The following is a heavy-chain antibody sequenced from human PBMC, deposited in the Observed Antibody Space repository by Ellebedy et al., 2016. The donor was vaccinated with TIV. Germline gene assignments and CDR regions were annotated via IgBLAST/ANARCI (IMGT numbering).Heavy chain of an antibody. V-gene: IGHV5-51*01. CDR2: IYPGDSDT. Sequence: PGGSLRLSCRGSGYKLTNYWIGWVRQMPGKGLEWMGIIYPGDSDTRYSPSFQGPVTIPADKSISTAYLQWSSLKASDTAMYYCARPKVVVAATWGAVPNWFDPWGQGTLVTVSS. CDR1: GYKLTNYW. J-gene: IGHJ5*02. CDR3: ARPKVVVAATWGAVPNWFDP. D-gene: IGHD2-15*01.